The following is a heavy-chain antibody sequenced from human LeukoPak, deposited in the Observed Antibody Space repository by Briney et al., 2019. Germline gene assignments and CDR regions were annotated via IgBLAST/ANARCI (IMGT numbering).Heavy chain of an antibody. D-gene: IGHD6-19*01. V-gene: IGHV1-18*01. CDR3: AGDEIGAVAGTDAFDI. J-gene: IGHJ3*02. CDR1: GYTFTSYG. CDR2: ISAYNGNT. Sequence: GASVKVSCKASGYTFTSYGISWVRQAPGQGLEWMGWISAYNGNTNYAQKLQGRVTMTTDTSTSTAYMELRSLRSDDTAVYYCAGDEIGAVAGTDAFDIWGQGTMVTVSS.